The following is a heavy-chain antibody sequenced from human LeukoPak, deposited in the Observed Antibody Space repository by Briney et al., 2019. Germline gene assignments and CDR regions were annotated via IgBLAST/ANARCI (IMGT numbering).Heavy chain of an antibody. CDR2: IGGNSDYA. D-gene: IGHD1-26*01. V-gene: IGHV3-23*01. CDR1: GFIFSTNA. Sequence: QAGGSLRLSCAASGFIFSTNAMAWVRQAPGKGLEWVSAIGGNSDYAFYADSVKGRFTTSRDNSKNTLYLQMNSLRVEDTAVYYCAKEFVSRSSLSLDDWGQGTLATVSS. CDR3: AKEFVSRSSLSLDD. J-gene: IGHJ4*02.